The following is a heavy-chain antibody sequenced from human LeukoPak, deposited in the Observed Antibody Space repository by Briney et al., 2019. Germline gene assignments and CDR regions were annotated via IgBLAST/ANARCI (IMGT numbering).Heavy chain of an antibody. Sequence: GGSLRLSCAASGFTFTTYNMNWVRQAPGRGLEWVSSIDISGSVIRYADALKGRFTISRDNAKNPLYLQMNSLRAEDTAVYYCAGGDCPDGACPFAYWGQGALVTVSS. J-gene: IGHJ4*02. V-gene: IGHV3-21*04. CDR2: IDISGSVI. D-gene: IGHD2-8*01. CDR3: AGGDCPDGACPFAY. CDR1: GFTFTTYN.